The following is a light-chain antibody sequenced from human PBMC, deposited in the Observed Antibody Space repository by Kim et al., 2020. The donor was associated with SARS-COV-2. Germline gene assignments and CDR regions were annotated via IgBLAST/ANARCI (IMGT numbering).Light chain of an antibody. CDR1: QSVGNS. Sequence: LSPGDRATLSCRASQSVGNSFAWYQQKPGQPPRLLIYDAFRRASGIPARFSGSGSGTDFTLTISSLKPEDFAVYYCQQRGNWPLTFGQGTKVDIK. V-gene: IGKV3-11*01. J-gene: IGKJ1*01. CDR2: DAF. CDR3: QQRGNWPLT.